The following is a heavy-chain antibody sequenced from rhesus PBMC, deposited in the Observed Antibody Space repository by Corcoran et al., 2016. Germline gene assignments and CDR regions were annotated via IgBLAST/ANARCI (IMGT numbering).Heavy chain of an antibody. CDR3: ARSAAAGTGRYYYGLDS. Sequence: QVQLQESGPGLVKPSETLSLTCAVSGGSISGGYGWSWIRQPPGKGLEWIGHIFGSIGSTYDNPSLKSRGTISKDTSKNQFSLKLSSVTAADTAVYYCARSAAAGTGRYYYGLDSWGQGVVVTVSS. D-gene: IGHD6-25*01. J-gene: IGHJ6*01. V-gene: IGHV4S7*01. CDR1: GGSISGGYG. CDR2: IFGSIGST.